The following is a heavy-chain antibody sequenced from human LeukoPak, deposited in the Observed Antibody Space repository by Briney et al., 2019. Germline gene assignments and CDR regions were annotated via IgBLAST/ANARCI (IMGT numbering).Heavy chain of an antibody. Sequence: SETLSLTCTVSGGSISSYYWSWIRQPPGKGLEWIGDIYYSGSTNYNPSLKSRVTISVDTSKNQFSLKLSSVTAADTAVYYCARNNAAMVHFDYWGQGTLVTVSS. J-gene: IGHJ4*02. CDR1: GGSISSYY. D-gene: IGHD5-18*01. V-gene: IGHV4-59*01. CDR2: IYYSGST. CDR3: ARNNAAMVHFDY.